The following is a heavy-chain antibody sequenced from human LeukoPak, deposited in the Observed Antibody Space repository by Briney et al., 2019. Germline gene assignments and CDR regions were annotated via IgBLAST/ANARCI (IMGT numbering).Heavy chain of an antibody. J-gene: IGHJ4*02. V-gene: IGHV3-11*01. Sequence: GGSLRLSCAASGFTFSDYYMSWIRQAPGKGLEWVSYISSSGSTIYYADSVKSRFTISRDNAKNSLYLQMNSLRAEDTAVYYCARDLHDSSGYYDYWGQGTLVTVSS. CDR2: ISSSGSTI. CDR1: GFTFSDYY. CDR3: ARDLHDSSGYYDY. D-gene: IGHD3-22*01.